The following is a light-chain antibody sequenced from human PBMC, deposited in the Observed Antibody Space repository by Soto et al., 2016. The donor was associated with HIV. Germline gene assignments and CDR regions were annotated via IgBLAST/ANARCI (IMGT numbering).Light chain of an antibody. CDR2: KTS. V-gene: IGKV1-5*03. CDR1: QSVSVW. J-gene: IGKJ1*01. Sequence: DIHMTQSPSSLFASVGDRVTITCRASQSVSVWLAWYQQKPGKAPNLLIFKTSTLEVGVPSRFSGSGSGTDFTLTLSSVQPDDVGTYYCQQYNTVPWTFGQGT. CDR3: QQYNTVPWT.